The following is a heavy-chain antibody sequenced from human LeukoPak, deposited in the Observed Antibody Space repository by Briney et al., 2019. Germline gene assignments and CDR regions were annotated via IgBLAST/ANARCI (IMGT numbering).Heavy chain of an antibody. V-gene: IGHV4-38-2*01. CDR1: GYSISSGYY. CDR2: IYHSGST. J-gene: IGHJ6*04. CDR3: ASRIAAAGTRKAYYYYGMDV. D-gene: IGHD6-13*01. Sequence: PSETLSLTCAVSGYSISSGYYWGWIRRPPGKGLEWIGSIYHSGSTYYNPSLKSRVTISVDTSENQFSLKLSSVTAADTAVYYCASRIAAAGTRKAYYYYGMDVWGKGTTVTVSS.